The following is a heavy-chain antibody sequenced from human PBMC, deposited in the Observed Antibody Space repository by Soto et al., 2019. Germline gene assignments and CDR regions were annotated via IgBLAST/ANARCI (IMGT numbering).Heavy chain of an antibody. Sequence: QVQLQESGPGLVKPSQTLSLTCTVSGGSISSGGYYWSWIRQHPGKGLEWIGYIYYSGSTYYNPSLKSRVTISVDTSKNQFSLKLSSVTAADTAMYYCARDGWDYSEFRSLWGQGTLVTVSS. J-gene: IGHJ4*02. CDR1: GGSISSGGYY. V-gene: IGHV4-31*03. CDR3: ARDGWDYSEFRSL. CDR2: IYYSGST. D-gene: IGHD4-4*01.